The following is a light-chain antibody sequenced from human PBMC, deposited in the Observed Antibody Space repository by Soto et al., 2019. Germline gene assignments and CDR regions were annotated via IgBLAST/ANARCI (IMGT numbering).Light chain of an antibody. CDR3: QQYGSSPPT. Sequence: IVLTQSPGTLSLSPGERATLSCRAGQSVSSYLAWYQQKPGQGPRLLIYGSSSRAPGIPDRFSGGGSGTAFTLTIDRLEPEDFAVYYCQQYGSSPPTCGQGTKVEIK. CDR2: GSS. V-gene: IGKV3-20*01. CDR1: QSVSSY. J-gene: IGKJ1*01.